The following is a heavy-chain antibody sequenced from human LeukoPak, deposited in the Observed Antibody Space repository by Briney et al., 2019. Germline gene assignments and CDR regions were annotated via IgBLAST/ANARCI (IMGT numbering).Heavy chain of an antibody. V-gene: IGHV3-23*01. D-gene: IGHD3-22*01. Sequence: GGSLRLSCAASGFTFSSYAMSWVRQAPGKGLEWVSAISGSGGSTYYADSVKGRSTISRDNSKNTLYLQMNSLRAEDTAVYYCAKDPDRYYYDSSGSGNWFDPWGQGTLVTVSS. CDR1: GFTFSSYA. CDR3: AKDPDRYYYDSSGSGNWFDP. CDR2: ISGSGGST. J-gene: IGHJ5*02.